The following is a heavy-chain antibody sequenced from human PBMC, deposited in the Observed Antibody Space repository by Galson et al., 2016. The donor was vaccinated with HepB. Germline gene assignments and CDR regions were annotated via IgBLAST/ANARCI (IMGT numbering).Heavy chain of an antibody. CDR2: IYYNGIT. J-gene: IGHJ4*02. CDR3: AGQGRSHFDC. CDR1: GGSVNNWNYY. V-gene: IGHV4-39*01. D-gene: IGHD3-10*01. Sequence: SETLSLTCTVSGGSVNNWNYYWGWIRQPPGKGLEWIGSIYYNGITYYNPSLKSRVTISVDTSKNHFSLKMTSVTAAATAVYYCAGQGRSHFDCWGQGTLVSVSS.